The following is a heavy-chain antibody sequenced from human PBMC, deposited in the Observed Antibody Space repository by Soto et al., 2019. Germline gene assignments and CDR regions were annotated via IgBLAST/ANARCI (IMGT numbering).Heavy chain of an antibody. V-gene: IGHV3-23*01. CDR3: AKESIFRGWYVGDALDI. CDR1: GFTFSTYA. Sequence: EVQLLESGGGLVQPGGSLRLSCVASGFTFSTYAMNWVRQAPGKGLEWVSAISGSDGSTYYADSVKGRFTISRDNSKNTLYLQMRSLTAEDTAVYYCAKESIFRGWYVGDALDIWGQGTMVTVSS. CDR2: ISGSDGST. J-gene: IGHJ3*02. D-gene: IGHD6-19*01.